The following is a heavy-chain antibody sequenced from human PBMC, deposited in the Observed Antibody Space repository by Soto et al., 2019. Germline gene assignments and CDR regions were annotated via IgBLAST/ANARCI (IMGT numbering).Heavy chain of an antibody. D-gene: IGHD2-15*01. Sequence: QVQLQESGPGLVKPSETLSLTCTVSGGSISSYYWSWIRQPPGKGLEWIGYIYYSGSTNYNPSLKSRVTISVDTSKNQFSLKLSSVTAADTAVYYCAIGYPNFSGGSCYMNYFQHWGQGTLVTVSS. CDR3: AIGYPNFSGGSCYMNYFQH. V-gene: IGHV4-59*01. CDR2: IYYSGST. CDR1: GGSISSYY. J-gene: IGHJ1*01.